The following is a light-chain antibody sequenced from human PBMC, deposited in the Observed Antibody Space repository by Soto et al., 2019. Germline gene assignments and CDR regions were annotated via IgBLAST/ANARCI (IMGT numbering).Light chain of an antibody. Sequence: DTQMTQSPSSLSASITDRVTITCRASQNIFDFLNWYQQKPGKAPKLLIYAASSLQSGVPPRFSGSGSGTDFTLTISSLQPEDSATYYCQQTYNNPQTFGQGTKVDIK. CDR2: AAS. V-gene: IGKV1-39*01. J-gene: IGKJ1*01. CDR3: QQTYNNPQT. CDR1: QNIFDF.